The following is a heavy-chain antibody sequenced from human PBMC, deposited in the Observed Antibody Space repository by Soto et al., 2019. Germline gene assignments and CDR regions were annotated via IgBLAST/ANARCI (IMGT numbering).Heavy chain of an antibody. V-gene: IGHV4-31*03. D-gene: IGHD4-17*01. CDR1: GGSISSGGYY. Sequence: SETLSLTCTVSGGSISSGGYYWSWIRQHPGKGLEWIGYIYYSGSTYYNPSLKSRVTISVDTSKNQFSLKLSSVTAADTAVYYCARWCPTVVTPANWFDPWGQGTRVTVS. CDR2: IYYSGST. J-gene: IGHJ5*02. CDR3: ARWCPTVVTPANWFDP.